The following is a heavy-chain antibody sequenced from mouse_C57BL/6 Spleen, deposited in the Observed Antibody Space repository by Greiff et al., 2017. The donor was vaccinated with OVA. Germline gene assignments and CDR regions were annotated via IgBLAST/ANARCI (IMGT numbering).Heavy chain of an antibody. CDR3: GTTVVAHFDY. V-gene: IGHV6-6*01. J-gene: IGHJ2*01. CDR1: GFTFSDAW. CDR2: IRNKANNHAT. Sequence: EVQVVESGGGLVQPGGSMKLSCAASGFTFSDAWMDWVRQSPEKGLEWVAEIRNKANNHATYYAESVKGRFTISRDDSKSSVYLQMNSLRAEDTGIYYCGTTVVAHFDYWGQGTTLTVSS. D-gene: IGHD1-1*01.